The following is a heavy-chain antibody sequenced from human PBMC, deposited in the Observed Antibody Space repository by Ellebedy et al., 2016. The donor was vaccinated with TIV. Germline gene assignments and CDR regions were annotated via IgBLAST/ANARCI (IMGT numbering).Heavy chain of an antibody. D-gene: IGHD3-16*02. CDR2: IYTDGVT. CDR3: ARVSVSPHVPYYDDMDV. V-gene: IGHV3-66*01. CDR1: GFPVIHSY. Sequence: GGSLRLSCAVSGFPVIHSYLSWVRQAPGKGLEWVSVIYTDGVTYYADSVKGRFTISRDKSTNTVFLQMNSLTAEDTALYYCARVSVSPHVPYYDDMDVWGPGTTVTVSS. J-gene: IGHJ6*02.